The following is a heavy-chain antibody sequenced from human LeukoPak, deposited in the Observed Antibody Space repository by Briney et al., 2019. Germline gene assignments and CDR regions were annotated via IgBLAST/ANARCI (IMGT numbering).Heavy chain of an antibody. J-gene: IGHJ4*02. CDR2: ISGSGATT. CDR1: GFTFSSYE. V-gene: IGHV3-23*01. CDR3: AKALRGYSGSCFDY. Sequence: GGSLRLSCAASGFTFSSYEMNWVRQAPGKALEWVSGISGSGATTYYADSVRGRFTISRDNSDNTLYLQMNSLRADDTAVYYCAKALRGYSGSCFDYWGQGTLVTVSS. D-gene: IGHD1-26*01.